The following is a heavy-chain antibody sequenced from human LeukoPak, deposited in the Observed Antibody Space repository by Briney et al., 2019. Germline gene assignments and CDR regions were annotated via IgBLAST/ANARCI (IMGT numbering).Heavy chain of an antibody. J-gene: IGHJ4*02. Sequence: GGSLRLSCAASGFTFSSYGMHWVRQAPGKGLEWVAVIWYDGSNKYYADSVKGRFTISRDNSKNTLYLQMNSLRAEDTAVYYCAKDPYYGSGSYYLGYWGQGALVTVSS. CDR1: GFTFSSYG. CDR3: AKDPYYGSGSYYLGY. V-gene: IGHV3-33*06. CDR2: IWYDGSNK. D-gene: IGHD3-10*01.